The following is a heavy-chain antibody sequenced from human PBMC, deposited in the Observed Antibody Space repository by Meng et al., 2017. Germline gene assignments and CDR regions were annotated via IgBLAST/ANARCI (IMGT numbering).Heavy chain of an antibody. D-gene: IGHD4-17*01. CDR1: GFTFSNAW. J-gene: IGHJ4*02. Sequence: VQVLGVGGGLVKPGGSLRLSCAASGFTFSNAWMSWVRQAPGKGLEWVGRIKSKTNGGTTDYAAPVKGRFTISRDDSKDTLYLQMNSLKTEDTAVYYCTTDRGRGTVTIAYWGQGALVTVSS. CDR2: IKSKTNGGTT. V-gene: IGHV3-15*01. CDR3: TTDRGRGTVTIAY.